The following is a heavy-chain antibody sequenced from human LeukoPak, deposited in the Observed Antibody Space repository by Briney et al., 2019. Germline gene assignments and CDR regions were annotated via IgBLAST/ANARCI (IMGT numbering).Heavy chain of an antibody. D-gene: IGHD2-2*01. V-gene: IGHV1-2*02. J-gene: IGHJ3*02. Sequence: ASVKVSCKASGYTFTGYYMHRVRQAPGQGLEWMGWINPNSGGTNYAQKFQGRVTMTRDTSISTAYMELSRLRSDDTAVYYCAREGSTSENAFDIWGQGTMVTVSS. CDR2: INPNSGGT. CDR3: AREGSTSENAFDI. CDR1: GYTFTGYY.